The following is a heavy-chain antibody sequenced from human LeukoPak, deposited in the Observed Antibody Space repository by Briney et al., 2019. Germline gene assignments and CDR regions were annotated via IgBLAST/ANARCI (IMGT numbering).Heavy chain of an antibody. CDR3: AKAGRSGYYLDY. CDR1: ALTCSAVA. J-gene: IGHJ4*02. CDR2: ISASGGST. V-gene: IGHV3-23*01. D-gene: IGHD3-22*01. Sequence: GWSLRLSFAATALTCSAVAMSWVRQAPGKALEWVSDISASGGSTYYADSVKGRFTISRDNSKSTLYLQLISLRAGDTALYNCAKAGRSGYYLDYWGQGTLVTVSS.